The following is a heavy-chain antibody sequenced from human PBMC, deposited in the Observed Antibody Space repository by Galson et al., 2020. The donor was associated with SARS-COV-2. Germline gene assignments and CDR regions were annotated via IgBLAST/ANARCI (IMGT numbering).Heavy chain of an antibody. J-gene: IGHJ1*01. CDR1: SGSISSSTHH. Sequence: SETLSLTCTVSSGSISSSTHHWGWIRQPPGKGLEWIGSIYYSGKTYYKPSLKSRVTISVDTSKNQFSLRLSSVTAADTAVYYCARPFYGSGSYWPGWGQGTLVIVSS. CDR3: ARPFYGSGSYWPG. D-gene: IGHD3-10*01. V-gene: IGHV4-39*01. CDR2: IYYSGKT.